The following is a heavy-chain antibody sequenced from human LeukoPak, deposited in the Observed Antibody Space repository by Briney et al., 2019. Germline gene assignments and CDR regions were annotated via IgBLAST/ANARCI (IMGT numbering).Heavy chain of an antibody. CDR1: GYTFTGYY. Sequence: ASVTVSCTASGYTFTGYYMHWVRQAPGQGLEWMGWINPNSGGTNYAQKFQGRVTMTRDTSISTAYMELSRLRSDDTAVYYCARGALRGYPTYYYYGMDVWGQGTTVTVSS. CDR3: ARGALRGYPTYYYYGMDV. D-gene: IGHD3-22*01. V-gene: IGHV1-2*02. J-gene: IGHJ6*02. CDR2: INPNSGGT.